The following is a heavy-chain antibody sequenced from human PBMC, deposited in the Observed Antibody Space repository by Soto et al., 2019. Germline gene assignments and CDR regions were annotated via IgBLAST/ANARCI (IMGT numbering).Heavy chain of an antibody. CDR3: ARKGYGDYPLDY. CDR1: GFSLSTSGVG. J-gene: IGHJ4*02. D-gene: IGHD4-17*01. V-gene: IGHV2-5*02. CDR2: VYWDDTK. Sequence: SGPTLVNPTQTLTLTCTFSGFSLSTSGVGVGWIRQPPGKALEWLAVVYWDDTKHYSPSLKSRLTITKDTSKNQVVLTMTNMDPVDTATYFCARKGYGDYPLDYWGQGTLVTAPQ.